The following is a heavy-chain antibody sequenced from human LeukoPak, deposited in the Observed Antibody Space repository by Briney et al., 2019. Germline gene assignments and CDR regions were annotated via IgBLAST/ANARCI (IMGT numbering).Heavy chain of an antibody. CDR3: TKRVKYGGTWDHFAD. D-gene: IGHD1-26*01. V-gene: IGHV3-23*01. CDR1: GFTFASYT. CDR2: ISGSGSTT. Sequence: GGSLRLSCAASGFTFASYTITWVRQAPGKGLEWVSSISGSGSTTYYAESVKGRFTISRDNSKSTLILQMNSLRVEDTALYYCTKRVKYGGTWDHFADWGQGTLVTVSS. J-gene: IGHJ4*02.